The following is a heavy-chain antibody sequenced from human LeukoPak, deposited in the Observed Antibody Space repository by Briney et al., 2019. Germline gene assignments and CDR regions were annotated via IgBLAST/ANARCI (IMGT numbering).Heavy chain of an antibody. D-gene: IGHD3-3*01. CDR1: GYTFTGYY. J-gene: IGHJ6*02. V-gene: IGHV1-2*06. CDR2: INPNSGGT. CDR3: ARGGYDFVYYYYGMDV. Sequence: ASVKVSCKASGYTFTGYYMHWVRQAPGQVLEWMGRINPNSGGTNYAQKFQGRVTMTRDTSISTAYMELSRLRSDDTAVYYCARGGYDFVYYYYGMDVWGQGTTVTVSS.